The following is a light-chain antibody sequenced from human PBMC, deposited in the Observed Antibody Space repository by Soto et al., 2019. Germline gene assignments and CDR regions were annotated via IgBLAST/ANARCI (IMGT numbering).Light chain of an antibody. Sequence: DIVLTQSPGTLSLSPGETATLSCRASQSVNSNYFAWYQQQPGQAPRLLIYGASARATGIPDRFSGSGSGTDFTLAISRLEPEDFAVYYCQHFGGSSYTFGQGTKLEIK. CDR3: QHFGGSSYT. J-gene: IGKJ2*01. CDR1: QSVNSNY. V-gene: IGKV3-20*01. CDR2: GAS.